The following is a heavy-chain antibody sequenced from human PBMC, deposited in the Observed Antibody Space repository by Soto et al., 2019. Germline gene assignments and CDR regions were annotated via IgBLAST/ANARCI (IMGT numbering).Heavy chain of an antibody. V-gene: IGHV4-59*01. CDR3: ALMNYYDTSGYPFDF. J-gene: IGHJ4*02. D-gene: IGHD3-22*01. CDR2: IYFRGTT. CDR1: GGSISSYY. Sequence: PSETLSLTCTVSGGSISSYYWSWIRQPPGKGLEWIGYIYFRGTTNYNPSLKSRVTMSADTSKNQFSLKLNSVTAADTAVYYCALMNYYDTSGYPFDFWGQGMTVPGSS.